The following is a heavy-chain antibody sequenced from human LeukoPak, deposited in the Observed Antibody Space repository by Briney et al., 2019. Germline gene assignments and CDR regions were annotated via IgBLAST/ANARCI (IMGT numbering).Heavy chain of an antibody. Sequence: GGSLRLSCSASGFIFNTFGMNWVRQAPGKGLEWVSSITSTTTYTYYADSVKGRFTISRDYAKNSLYLQMNSLRAEDTAVYYCARDTWLQSGYYFDYWGQGTLVTVSS. CDR2: ITSTTTYT. CDR3: ARDTWLQSGYYFDY. V-gene: IGHV3-21*01. J-gene: IGHJ4*02. D-gene: IGHD5-24*01. CDR1: GFIFNTFG.